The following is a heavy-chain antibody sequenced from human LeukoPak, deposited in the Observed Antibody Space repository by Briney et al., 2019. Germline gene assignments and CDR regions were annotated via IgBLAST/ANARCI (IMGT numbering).Heavy chain of an antibody. CDR1: GFTFSSYW. V-gene: IGHV3-74*01. D-gene: IGHD3-10*01. J-gene: IGHJ6*02. CDR2: INSDGTST. CDR3: ARVYGSGSYYYHYAMDV. Sequence: GGSLRLSCAASGFTFSSYWMHWARQDPGKGLVWLSHINSDGTSTTYADSVRGRSTISRDNAKSIVYLQMNSLRAEDTAVYYCARVYGSGSYYYHYAMDVWGQGTTVTVSS.